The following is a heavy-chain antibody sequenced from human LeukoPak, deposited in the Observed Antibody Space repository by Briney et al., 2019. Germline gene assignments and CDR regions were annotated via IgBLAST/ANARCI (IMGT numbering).Heavy chain of an antibody. CDR1: GYTFTGYY. CDR3: ARENPLSFMVRGVILWFDP. D-gene: IGHD3-10*01. V-gene: IGHV1-2*02. J-gene: IGHJ5*02. Sequence: GASVKVSCKASGYTFTGYYMHWVRQAPGQGLEWMGWINPNSGGTNYAQKLQGRVTMTRDTSISTAYMELSRLRSDDTAVYYCARENPLSFMVRGVILWFDPWGQGTLVTVSS. CDR2: INPNSGGT.